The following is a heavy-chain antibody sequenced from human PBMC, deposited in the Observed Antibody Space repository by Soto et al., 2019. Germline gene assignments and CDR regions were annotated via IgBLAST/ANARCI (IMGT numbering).Heavy chain of an antibody. CDR2: ISSSSSYT. V-gene: IGHV3-11*06. CDR3: ARVDGYNYALDY. CDR1: GFTFSDYY. D-gene: IGHD5-12*01. Sequence: GGSLRLSCAASGFTFSDYYMSWIRQAPGKGLEWVSYISSSSSYTNYADSVKGRFTISRDNAKNSLYLQMNSLRAEDTAVYYCARVDGYNYALDYWGQGTLVTVSS. J-gene: IGHJ4*02.